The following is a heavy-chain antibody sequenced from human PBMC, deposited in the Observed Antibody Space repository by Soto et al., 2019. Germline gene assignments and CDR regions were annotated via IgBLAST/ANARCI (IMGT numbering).Heavy chain of an antibody. CDR1: GGSISSSSYY. Sequence: QLQLQESGPGLVKPSETLSLTCTVSGGSISSSSYYWGWIRQPPGKGLEWIGSIYYSGSTYYNPSLKSRVTISVDTAKNQFSLKLSSVTAADTAVYYCARLHGDAFDIWGQGTMVTVSS. V-gene: IGHV4-39*01. J-gene: IGHJ3*02. CDR2: IYYSGST. CDR3: ARLHGDAFDI.